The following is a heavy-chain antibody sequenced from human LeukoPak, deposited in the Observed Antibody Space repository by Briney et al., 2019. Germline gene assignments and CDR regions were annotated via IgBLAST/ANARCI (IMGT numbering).Heavy chain of an antibody. D-gene: IGHD2-21*02. J-gene: IGHJ4*02. CDR2: INHSGYT. V-gene: IGHV4-34*01. Sequence: PSETLSLTCAVSGFSFNDYYWSWVRQTPGKGLEWIGEINHSGYTNDSPSRNSRVTLSIDTSRKQFSLNLRSVTVADTGIYYCTRMTAGHDYWGQGTLVTVSS. CDR3: TRMTAGHDY. CDR1: GFSFNDYY.